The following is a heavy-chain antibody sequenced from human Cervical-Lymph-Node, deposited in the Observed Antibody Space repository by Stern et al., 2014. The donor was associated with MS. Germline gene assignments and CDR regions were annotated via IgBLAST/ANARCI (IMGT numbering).Heavy chain of an antibody. D-gene: IGHD5-24*01. J-gene: IGHJ2*01. CDR2: IYASDSDT. V-gene: IGHV5-51*01. CDR1: GFSFRSYW. CDR3: VRRVASNWSTLNHWYFDL. Sequence: EVQLVQSGAEVRKPGESLKISCQASGFSFRSYWFAWVRQMPGKGLEWMGIIYASDSDTRYSPSFQGQVTISFDKSVSTAYLQWNSLKASDSAIYYCVRRVASNWSTLNHWYFDLWGRGTLVTVSS.